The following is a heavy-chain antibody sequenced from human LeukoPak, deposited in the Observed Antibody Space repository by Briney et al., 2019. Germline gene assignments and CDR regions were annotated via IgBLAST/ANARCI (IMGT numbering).Heavy chain of an antibody. D-gene: IGHD3-10*01. Sequence: PSETLSLTCTVSGGSISSGGYYWSWIRQHPGKGLEWIGYIYYSGSTYYNPSLKSGVTISVDTSKNQFSLKLSSVTAADTAVYYCARILRVTMVRGVTYNWFDPWGQGTLVTVSS. J-gene: IGHJ5*02. V-gene: IGHV4-31*03. CDR1: GGSISSGGYY. CDR3: ARILRVTMVRGVTYNWFDP. CDR2: IYYSGST.